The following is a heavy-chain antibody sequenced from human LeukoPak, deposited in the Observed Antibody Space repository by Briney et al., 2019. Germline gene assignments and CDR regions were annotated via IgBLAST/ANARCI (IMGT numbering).Heavy chain of an antibody. V-gene: IGHV3-66*01. CDR1: GFTFSSHA. CDR2: IYSGGST. Sequence: GGSLRLSCAASGFTFSSHAMSWVRQAPGKGLEWVSVIYSGGSTYYADSVKGRFTISRDNSKNTLYLQMNSLRAEDTAVYYCARAEQQLVSSEGFDIWGQGTMVTVSS. D-gene: IGHD6-13*01. J-gene: IGHJ3*02. CDR3: ARAEQQLVSSEGFDI.